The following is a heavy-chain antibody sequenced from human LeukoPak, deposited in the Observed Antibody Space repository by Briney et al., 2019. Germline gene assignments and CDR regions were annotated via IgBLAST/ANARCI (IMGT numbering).Heavy chain of an antibody. J-gene: IGHJ4*02. CDR1: GYSFTSYW. Sequence: GESLKISCKGSGYSFTSYWIGWVRQMPGKGLEWMGIIYPGDSDTRYSPSFQGQVTISADKSISTAHLQWSSLKASDTAMYYCARQRGGDFDWLFHFDYWGQGTLVTVSS. CDR2: IYPGDSDT. CDR3: ARQRGGDFDWLFHFDY. D-gene: IGHD3-9*01. V-gene: IGHV5-51*01.